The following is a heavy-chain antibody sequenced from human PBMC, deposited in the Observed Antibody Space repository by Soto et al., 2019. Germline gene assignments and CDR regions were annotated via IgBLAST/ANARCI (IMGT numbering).Heavy chain of an antibody. CDR3: ARESRAGSGGWYFDL. Sequence: QVQLVQSGAEVKKPGSSVKVSCKASGGTFSSYTISWVRQAPGQGLEWMGRIIPILGIANYAQKFQGRVTITADKSTSTAYMELSSLRSEDTAVYYCARESRAGSGGWYFDLWGRGTLVTVSS. CDR2: IIPILGIA. CDR1: GGTFSSYT. V-gene: IGHV1-69*08. J-gene: IGHJ2*01. D-gene: IGHD6-6*01.